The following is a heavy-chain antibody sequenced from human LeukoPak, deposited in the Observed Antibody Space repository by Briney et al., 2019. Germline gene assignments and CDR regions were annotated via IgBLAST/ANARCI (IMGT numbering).Heavy chain of an antibody. J-gene: IGHJ4*02. CDR3: ARQPSPSSGSYPR. Sequence: SETLSLTCTVSGGSISSSSYYWGWIRQPPGKGLEWIGSIYDSGSTYYNPSLKSRVTISVDTSKNQFSLKLSSVIAADTAVYYCARQPSPSSGSYPRWGQGTLVTVSS. D-gene: IGHD1-26*01. CDR1: GGSISSSSYY. V-gene: IGHV4-39*01. CDR2: IYDSGST.